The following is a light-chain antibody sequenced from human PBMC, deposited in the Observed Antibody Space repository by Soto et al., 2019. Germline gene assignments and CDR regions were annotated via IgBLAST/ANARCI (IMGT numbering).Light chain of an antibody. V-gene: IGKV1-8*01. CDR1: EGISIY. J-gene: IGKJ1*01. CDR2: AAS. Sequence: AIRMTQSPSSLSASTGYRFTVTCLASEGISIYLAWYQLKPGKAPKLLIYAASTLQSGVPSRFSGSGSGTDFTLTISCLQSEDFATYYCQQYYSYPPGTFGQGTKVDIK. CDR3: QQYYSYPPGT.